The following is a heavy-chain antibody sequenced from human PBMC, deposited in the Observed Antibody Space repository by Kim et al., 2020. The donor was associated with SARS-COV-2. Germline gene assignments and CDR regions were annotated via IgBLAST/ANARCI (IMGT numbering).Heavy chain of an antibody. CDR1: GGSISSYY. J-gene: IGHJ5*02. CDR2: IYYSGST. D-gene: IGHD6-13*01. CDR3: ARHLGLFIAAAGPGGNWFDP. Sequence: SETLSLTCTVSGGSISSYYWSWIRQPPGKGLEWIGYIYYSGSTNYNPSLKSRVTISVDTSKNQFSLKLSSVTAADTAVYYCARHLGLFIAAAGPGGNWFDPWGQGTLVTVSS. V-gene: IGHV4-59*08.